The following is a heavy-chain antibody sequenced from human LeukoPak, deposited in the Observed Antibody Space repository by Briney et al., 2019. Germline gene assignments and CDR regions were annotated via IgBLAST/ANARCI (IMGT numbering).Heavy chain of an antibody. V-gene: IGHV3-30-3*01. Sequence: RGSLRLSCAASGFTFSSYAMHWVRQAPGKGLEWVAVISYDGSNKYYADSVKGRFTISRDNSKNTLYLQMNSLRAEDTAVYYCAKVVGYYYDSSGYFDYWGQGTLVTVSS. D-gene: IGHD3-22*01. J-gene: IGHJ4*02. CDR1: GFTFSSYA. CDR3: AKVVGYYYDSSGYFDY. CDR2: ISYDGSNK.